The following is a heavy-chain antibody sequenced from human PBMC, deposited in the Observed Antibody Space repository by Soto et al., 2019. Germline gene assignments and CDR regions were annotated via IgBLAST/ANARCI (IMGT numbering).Heavy chain of an antibody. CDR1: GGSISSGGYS. D-gene: IGHD2-15*01. V-gene: IGHV4-30-2*01. Sequence: SETLSLTCAVSGGSISSGGYSWSWIRQPPGKGLEWIGYIYHSGSTYYNPSLKSRVTISVDRSKNQFSLKLGSVTAADTAVYYCARAGGKIDYWGQGTLVTVSS. CDR2: IYHSGST. CDR3: ARAGGKIDY. J-gene: IGHJ4*02.